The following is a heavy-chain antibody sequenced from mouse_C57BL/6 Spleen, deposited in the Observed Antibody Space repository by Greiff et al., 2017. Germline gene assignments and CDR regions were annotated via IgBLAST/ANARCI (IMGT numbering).Heavy chain of an antibody. CDR3: ASPIYYDYGFDY. Sequence: VQLVESGPELVKPGASVKISCKASGYAFSSSWMNWVKQRPGKGLEWIGRIYPGDGDTNYNGKFKGKDTLTADKSSSTAYMQLSSLTSEDSAVYFCASPIYYDYGFDYWGQGTTLTVSS. J-gene: IGHJ2*01. CDR1: GYAFSSSW. D-gene: IGHD2-4*01. CDR2: IYPGDGDT. V-gene: IGHV1-82*01.